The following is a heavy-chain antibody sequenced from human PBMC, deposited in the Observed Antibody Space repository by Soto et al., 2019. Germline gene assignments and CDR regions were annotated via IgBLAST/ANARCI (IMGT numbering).Heavy chain of an antibody. CDR2: INPSGGST. CDR1: GYTFTSYY. CDR3: AAVQGGGATFHF. J-gene: IGHJ4*02. Sequence: ASVKVSCKASGYTFTSYYMHWVRQAPGQGLEWIGIINPSGGSTSYAQKFQGRVRITRDTSTSTFYMELSSLTLEDTAVYYCAAVQGGGATFHFWGPGTLVTVSS. V-gene: IGHV1-46*01. D-gene: IGHD1-26*01.